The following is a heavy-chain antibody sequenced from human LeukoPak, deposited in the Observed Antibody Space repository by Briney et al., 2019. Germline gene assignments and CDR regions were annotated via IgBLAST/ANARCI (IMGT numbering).Heavy chain of an antibody. Sequence: GGSLRLSCAASGFTFSSYAMSWVRQAPGKGLEWVSAISGSGGSTYYADSVKGRFTISRDNSKNTLYLQMNSLRAEDTAVYYCAKDSGYSSSWYEEDYWGQGTLVTVSS. J-gene: IGHJ4*02. CDR2: ISGSGGST. V-gene: IGHV3-23*01. CDR1: GFTFSSYA. D-gene: IGHD6-13*01. CDR3: AKDSGYSSSWYEEDY.